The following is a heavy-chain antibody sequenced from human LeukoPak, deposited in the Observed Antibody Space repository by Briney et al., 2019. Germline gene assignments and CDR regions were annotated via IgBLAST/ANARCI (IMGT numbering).Heavy chain of an antibody. CDR2: IYYSGST. V-gene: IGHV4-39*01. Sequence: KASETLSLTCTVSGGSISSSSYYWGWIRQPPGKGLEWIESIYYSGSTYYNPSLKSRVTISVDTSKNQFSLKLSSVTAADTAVYYCARGIANVYYYSYYFDYWGQGTLVTVSS. CDR1: GGSISSSSYY. D-gene: IGHD3-16*01. CDR3: ARGIANVYYYSYYFDY. J-gene: IGHJ4*02.